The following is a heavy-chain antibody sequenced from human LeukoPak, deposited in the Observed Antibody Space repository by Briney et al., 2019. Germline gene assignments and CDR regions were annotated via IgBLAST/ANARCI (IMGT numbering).Heavy chain of an antibody. CDR2: IYPGDSDT. J-gene: IGHJ4*02. D-gene: IGHD3-22*01. V-gene: IGHV5-51*07. CDR1: GYSFTTYW. CDR3: ARLDYYDSSGPDY. Sequence: GESLKISCETSGYSFTTYWIGWVHQMPGKGLEWMGIIYPGDSDTRYSPSFQGQVTISADKSISTAYLQWSSLKASDTAMYYCARLDYYDSSGPDYWGQGTLVTVSS.